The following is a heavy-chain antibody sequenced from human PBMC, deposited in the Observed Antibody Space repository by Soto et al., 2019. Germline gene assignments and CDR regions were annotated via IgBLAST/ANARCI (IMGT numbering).Heavy chain of an antibody. CDR2: KWCDGSNK. J-gene: IGHJ4*02. V-gene: IGHV3-33*01. Sequence: QVQLVESGGGVVQPGRSLRLSCAACRFTFSSYGMHWVRQAPGKGQEWVADKWCDGSNKYYADSVKGRFTISRDNSKNTLYLQMNSLRAEDTAVYYCARVPPYPSYCSSTSCYGDYFDYWGQGTMVTVSS. CDR1: RFTFSSYG. CDR3: ARVPPYPSYCSSTSCYGDYFDY. D-gene: IGHD2-2*01.